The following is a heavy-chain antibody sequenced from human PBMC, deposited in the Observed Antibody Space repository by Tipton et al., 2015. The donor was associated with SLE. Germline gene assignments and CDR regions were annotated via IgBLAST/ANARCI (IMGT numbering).Heavy chain of an antibody. V-gene: IGHV4-59*02. CDR3: ARDLSGGHYDL. CDR2: LYYSGNT. D-gene: IGHD3-3*01. CDR1: GGSVNDYY. J-gene: IGHJ2*01. Sequence: TLSLTCTVSGGSVNDYYWSWIRLPPGKGLEWIGYLYYSGNTNYNPSLKSRVTVSIDTSKNQFSLNLSSVTAADTAVYYCARDLSGGHYDLWGRGTLVIVSS.